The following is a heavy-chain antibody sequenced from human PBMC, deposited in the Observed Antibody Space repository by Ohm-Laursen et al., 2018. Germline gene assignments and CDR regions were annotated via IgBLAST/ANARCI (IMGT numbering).Heavy chain of an antibody. V-gene: IGHV4-31*03. Sequence: SQTLSLTCTVSGGSISSGGYYWSWIRQHPGKGLEWIGCIYSSGRTYYNPSLKSRITISVDTSKNQFSLKLSSVTAADTAVYYCASLGPSYNSDYWGQGTLVTVSS. J-gene: IGHJ4*02. D-gene: IGHD5-24*01. CDR3: ASLGPSYNSDY. CDR2: IYSSGRT. CDR1: GGSISSGGYY.